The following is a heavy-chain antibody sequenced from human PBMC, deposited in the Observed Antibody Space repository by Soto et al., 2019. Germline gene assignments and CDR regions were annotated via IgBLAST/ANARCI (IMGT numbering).Heavy chain of an antibody. J-gene: IGHJ6*02. CDR1: GGSISSSNW. Sequence: PSETLSLTCAVSGGSISSSNWWSWVRQPPGKGLEWIGEIYHSGSTNYNPSLKSRVTISVDKSKNQFSLKLSSVTAADTAVYYCARDSFMVVPDAHPPLLGMDVWGQGTTVTVSS. CDR3: ARDSFMVVPDAHPPLLGMDV. CDR2: IYHSGST. D-gene: IGHD2-2*01. V-gene: IGHV4-4*02.